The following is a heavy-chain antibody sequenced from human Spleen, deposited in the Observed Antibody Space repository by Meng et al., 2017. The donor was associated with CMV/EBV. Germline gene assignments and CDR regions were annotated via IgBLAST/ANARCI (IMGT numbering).Heavy chain of an antibody. CDR3: ARAPGGAIFGVVFDY. J-gene: IGHJ4*02. V-gene: IGHV4-61*01. D-gene: IGHD3-3*01. CDR2: IYYSGST. Sequence: GGSVSSGSYYWSWIRQPPGKGLEWIGYIYYSGSTNYNPSLKSRVTISVDTSKNQFSLKLSSVTAADTAVYYCARAPGGAIFGVVFDYWGQGTLVTVSS. CDR1: GGSVSSGSYY.